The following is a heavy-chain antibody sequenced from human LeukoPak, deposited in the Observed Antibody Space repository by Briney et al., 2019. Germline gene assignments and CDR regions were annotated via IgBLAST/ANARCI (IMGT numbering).Heavy chain of an antibody. V-gene: IGHV4-38-2*02. J-gene: IGHJ4*02. CDR1: HYSISSGSY. CDR2: IDHTGTT. D-gene: IGHD5-12*01. CDR3: ARLSYGYDPYYFDC. Sequence: SETLSLTCTVSHYSISSGSYWGWIRQSPGRGLEWIGAIDHTGTTYYNPSLKSQVTISVDTSKNQFSLNVNSLTAADTAIYYSARLSYGYDPYYFDCWGQGTWSPSPQ.